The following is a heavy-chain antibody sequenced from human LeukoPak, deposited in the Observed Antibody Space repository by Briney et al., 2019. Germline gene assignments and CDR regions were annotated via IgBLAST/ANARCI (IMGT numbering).Heavy chain of an antibody. CDR1: GFTFSSYA. V-gene: IGHV3-23*01. D-gene: IGHD1-26*01. CDR3: VVHSATSCY. Sequence: SGGSLRLSCAASGFTFSSYAMSWVRQAPGKGLEWVSAISGSGGSTYYADSVKGRFTISRDNGKTALSLQMNSLRAEDTAVYYCVVHSATSCYWGQGTLVTVSS. CDR2: ISGSGGST. J-gene: IGHJ4*02.